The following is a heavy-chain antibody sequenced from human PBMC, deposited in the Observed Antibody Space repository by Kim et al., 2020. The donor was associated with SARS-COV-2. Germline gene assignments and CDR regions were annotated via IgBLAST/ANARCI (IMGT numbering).Heavy chain of an antibody. Sequence: SETLSLTCTVSGGSISSYYWSWIRQPPGKGLEWIGYIYYSGSTNYNPSLKSRVTISVDTSKNQFSLKLSSVTAADTAVYYCARLCGGSCNRAFDIWGQGTMVTVSS. V-gene: IGHV4-59*13. CDR2: IYYSGST. J-gene: IGHJ3*02. CDR3: ARLCGGSCNRAFDI. D-gene: IGHD2-15*01. CDR1: GGSISSYY.